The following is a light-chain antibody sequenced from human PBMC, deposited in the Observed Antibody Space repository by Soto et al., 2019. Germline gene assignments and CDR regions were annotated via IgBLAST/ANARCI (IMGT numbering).Light chain of an antibody. J-gene: IGKJ1*01. CDR1: QRITSW. Sequence: DIQITQASSTLFAFVRDRIHINFRASQRITSWLAWYQQKPGKAPKLLIYGASSLQSGVPSRFSGSGSGTEFTLTISSLQPEDFATYYCQQLENFPRTFGQGTKVDIK. CDR3: QQLENFPRT. V-gene: IGKV1-5*01. CDR2: GAS.